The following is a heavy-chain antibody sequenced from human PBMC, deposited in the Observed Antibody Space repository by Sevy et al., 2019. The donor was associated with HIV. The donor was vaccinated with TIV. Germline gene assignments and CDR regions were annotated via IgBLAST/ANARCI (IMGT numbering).Heavy chain of an antibody. V-gene: IGHV4-59*11. CDR3: ARDMDNFYGMDV. CDR2: IYYNGNA. J-gene: IGHJ6*02. CDR1: GVSISTHS. D-gene: IGHD3-10*01. Sequence: SETLSLTYTVSGVSISTHSWIWIRQPPGKGLEYIGYIYYNGNANYNPSFQSRVTISGDTSMNQLSLKLTSVTAADTAVYYCARDMDNFYGMDVWGQGTTVTVSS.